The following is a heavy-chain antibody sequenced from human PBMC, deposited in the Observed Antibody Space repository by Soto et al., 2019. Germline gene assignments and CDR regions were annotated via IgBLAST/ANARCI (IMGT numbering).Heavy chain of an antibody. CDR3: ARGLXRYYYHISGHYYHYFDY. D-gene: IGHD3-22*01. J-gene: IGHJ4*02. Sequence: KPSGTLSLTCAVHGVSFSCYYWTWIRRPPGKGLEWIGEINHTGGTNYNPSLKSRLTMSMDTSKSHFSLKLSSVSAADTAVYYCARGLXRYYYHISGHYYHYFDYWGQGALVTVSS. CDR1: GVSFSCYY. CDR2: INHTGGT. V-gene: IGHV4-34*01.